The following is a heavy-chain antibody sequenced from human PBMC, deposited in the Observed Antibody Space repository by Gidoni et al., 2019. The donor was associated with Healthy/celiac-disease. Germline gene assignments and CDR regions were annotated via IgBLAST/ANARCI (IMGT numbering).Heavy chain of an antibody. D-gene: IGHD5-18*01. Sequence: QITLKESGPTLVKPTQTLTLTCTFSGYSLSTSGVGVGWIRQPPGKALEWLTLIYWNDDKRYSPSLKSRLTITKDTSKNQVVLTMTNMDPVDTATYYCAHKGVNSATNWFDPWGQGTLVTVSS. V-gene: IGHV2-5*01. J-gene: IGHJ5*02. CDR1: GYSLSTSGVG. CDR2: IYWNDDK. CDR3: AHKGVNSATNWFDP.